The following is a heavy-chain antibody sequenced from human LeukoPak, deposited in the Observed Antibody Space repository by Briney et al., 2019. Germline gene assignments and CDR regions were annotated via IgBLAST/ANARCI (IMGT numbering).Heavy chain of an antibody. CDR1: GYTFTDYY. V-gene: IGHV1-2*02. J-gene: IGHJ4*02. Sequence: GASVKVSCKASGYTFTDYYMHWVRQAPGQGLEWMGWINPNSGGTNYAQKFQGRVTMTRDTSISTAYMELSRLRSDDTAVYYCARGSVFRWFGELLFPFDYWGQGTLVTVSS. D-gene: IGHD3-10*01. CDR3: ARGSVFRWFGELLFPFDY. CDR2: INPNSGGT.